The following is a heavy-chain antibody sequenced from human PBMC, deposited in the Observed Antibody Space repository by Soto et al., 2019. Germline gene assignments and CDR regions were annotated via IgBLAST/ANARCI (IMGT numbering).Heavy chain of an antibody. CDR2: IWYGGGNK. V-gene: IGHV3-33*01. D-gene: IGHD6-19*01. J-gene: IGHJ4*02. Sequence: GESLRLSCAASGFNFSSYVMHWVRQAPGKGLEWVAVIWYGGGNKYYADSVKGRFTISRDNSKNTLYLQMNSLRAEDTAVYYCARDGQWLPRDGLRSSYYFDYWGQGTLVTVSS. CDR3: ARDGQWLPRDGLRSSYYFDY. CDR1: GFNFSSYV.